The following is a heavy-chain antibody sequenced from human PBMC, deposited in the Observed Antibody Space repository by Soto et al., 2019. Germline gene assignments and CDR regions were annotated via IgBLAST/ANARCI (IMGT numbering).Heavy chain of an antibody. CDR2: INPSGGST. Sequence: EASVKVSCKASGYTFTSYYMHWVRQAPGQGLEWMGIINPSGGSTSYAQKFQGRVTMTRDTSTSTVYMELSSLRSEDTAVYYCARDQFLVVAAYYYYGMDVWGQGTTVTVSS. V-gene: IGHV1-46*01. D-gene: IGHD5-12*01. J-gene: IGHJ6*02. CDR3: ARDQFLVVAAYYYYGMDV. CDR1: GYTFTSYY.